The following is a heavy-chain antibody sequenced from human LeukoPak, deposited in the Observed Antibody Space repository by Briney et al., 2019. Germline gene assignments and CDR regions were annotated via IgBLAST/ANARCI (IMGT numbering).Heavy chain of an antibody. J-gene: IGHJ4*02. V-gene: IGHV3-20*04. Sequence: PGGSLRLSCAASGFTFDDYGMSWVRQAPGKGLEWVSGINWNGGSTGYADSVKGRFTISRDNAKNSLYLQMNSLRAGDTALYYCARSSGSGWYEEGFDYWGQGTLVTVSS. CDR3: ARSSGSGWYEEGFDY. CDR1: GFTFDDYG. D-gene: IGHD6-19*01. CDR2: INWNGGST.